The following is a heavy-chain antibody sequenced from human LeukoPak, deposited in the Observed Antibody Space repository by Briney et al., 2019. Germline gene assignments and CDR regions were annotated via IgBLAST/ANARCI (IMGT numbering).Heavy chain of an antibody. CDR1: GFTFGDYA. D-gene: IGHD2-2*02. CDR3: TSCSSISCYTFDFDY. Sequence: GGSLRLSCTASGFTFGDYAMSWVRQAPGKGLEWAGFIRSKAYGGTTEYAASVKGRSTISRDDSKSIAYLQMNSLKTEDTAVYYCTSCSSISCYTFDFDYWGQGTLVTVSS. V-gene: IGHV3-49*04. J-gene: IGHJ4*02. CDR2: IRSKAYGGTT.